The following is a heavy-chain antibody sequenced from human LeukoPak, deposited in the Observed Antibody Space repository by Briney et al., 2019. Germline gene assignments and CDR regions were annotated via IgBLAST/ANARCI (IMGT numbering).Heavy chain of an antibody. J-gene: IGHJ1*01. D-gene: IGHD3-22*01. V-gene: IGHV3-23*01. Sequence: GGSLRLSCAAPGFTFSSYAMSWVRQAPGKGLEWVSAISGSGGNTYYADSVKGRFTISRDNSKNTLYLQMNSLRAEDTAVYYCAKVYDSSGYYPEYFQHWGQGTLVTVSS. CDR1: GFTFSSYA. CDR3: AKVYDSSGYYPEYFQH. CDR2: ISGSGGNT.